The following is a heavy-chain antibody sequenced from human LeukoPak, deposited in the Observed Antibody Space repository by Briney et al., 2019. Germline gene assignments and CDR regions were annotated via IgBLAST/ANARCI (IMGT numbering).Heavy chain of an antibody. CDR2: ISYDGSNK. CDR1: GFTFSSYA. D-gene: IGHD6-19*01. Sequence: SGGSLRLSCAASGFTFSSYAMHWVRQAPGKGLEWVAVISYDGSNKYYADSVKGRFTISRDNSKNTLYLQMNSLRAEDTAVYYCAKVRLGRYSVGWYGGYFDYWGQGTLVTVSS. CDR3: AKVRLGRYSVGWYGGYFDY. J-gene: IGHJ4*02. V-gene: IGHV3-30-3*01.